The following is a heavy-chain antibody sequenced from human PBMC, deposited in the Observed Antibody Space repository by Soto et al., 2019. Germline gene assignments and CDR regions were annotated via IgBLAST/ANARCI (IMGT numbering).Heavy chain of an antibody. CDR3: ARDKEYCSSTSCYYNWFDP. CDR2: INTNTGNP. CDR1: GYTFTSYA. V-gene: IGHV7-4-1*01. J-gene: IGHJ5*02. D-gene: IGHD2-2*01. Sequence: GASVKVSCKASGYTFTSYAMYWVRQAPGQGLEWMGWINTNTGNPTYAQGFTGRFVFSLDTSVSTAYLQICSLKAEDTAVYYCARDKEYCSSTSCYYNWFDPWGQGTLVTVSS.